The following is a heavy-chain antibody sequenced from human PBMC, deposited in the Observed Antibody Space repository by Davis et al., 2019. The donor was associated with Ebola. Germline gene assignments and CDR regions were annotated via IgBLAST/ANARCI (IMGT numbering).Heavy chain of an antibody. Sequence: MPSETLSLTCAVYGGSFSGYYWNWIRQHPGEGLEWIGIIYYSGTTHYNPSLKSRVIISRDTSKNQFSLKLSSVTAADTAVYYCAREAGGGAFDIWGQGTMITVSS. D-gene: IGHD3-16*01. J-gene: IGHJ3*02. CDR1: GGSFSGYY. CDR3: AREAGGGAFDI. CDR2: IYYSGTT. V-gene: IGHV4-34*09.